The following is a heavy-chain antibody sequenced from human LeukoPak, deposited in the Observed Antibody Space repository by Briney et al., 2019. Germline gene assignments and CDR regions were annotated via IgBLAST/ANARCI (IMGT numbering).Heavy chain of an antibody. Sequence: GGSLRLSCAASGFSFSSYWMSWVRQAPGKGLEWVANIKQDGSERYYVDSVKGRFTISRDNAKNSLYLQMNSLRAEDTAVYYCARDLSWYTSGRIFDYWGQGTLVTVSS. D-gene: IGHD3-10*01. CDR1: GFSFSSYW. CDR2: IKQDGSER. J-gene: IGHJ4*02. CDR3: ARDLSWYTSGRIFDY. V-gene: IGHV3-7*03.